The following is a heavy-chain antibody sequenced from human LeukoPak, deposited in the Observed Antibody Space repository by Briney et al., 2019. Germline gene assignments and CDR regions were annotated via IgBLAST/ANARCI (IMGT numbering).Heavy chain of an antibody. D-gene: IGHD5-18*01. CDR1: GGSISSHY. J-gene: IGHJ6*03. V-gene: IGHV4-59*11. CDR2: IYYSGST. CDR3: ARVVCEVQLWFKYYYYYYMDV. Sequence: SETLSLTCTVSGGSISSHYWSWIRQPPGKGLEWIGYIYYSGSTNYNPSLKSRVTISVDTTKNQFSLKLSSVTAADTAVYYCARVVCEVQLWFKYYYYYYMDVWGKGTTVTVSS.